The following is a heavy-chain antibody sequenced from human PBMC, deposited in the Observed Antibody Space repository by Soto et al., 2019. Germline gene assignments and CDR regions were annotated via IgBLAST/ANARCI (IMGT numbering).Heavy chain of an antibody. CDR3: ARDRGAVTGQYFDY. CDR2: ISCSGTSA. D-gene: IGHD6-19*01. CDR1: GFTFSAFY. V-gene: IGHV3-11*05. Sequence: QVQLEESGGGLVKPGGSLRLSCAASGFTFSAFYMSWIRQAPGKGLEYISYISCSGTSANYADSVKGRFTISRDNAKNSLYLQMNSLRAEDTAVYYCARDRGAVTGQYFDYWGQGALVTVSS. J-gene: IGHJ4*02.